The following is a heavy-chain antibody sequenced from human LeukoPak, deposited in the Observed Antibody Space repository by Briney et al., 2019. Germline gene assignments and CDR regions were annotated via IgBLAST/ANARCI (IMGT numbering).Heavy chain of an antibody. CDR2: IRYDGSNK. D-gene: IGHD3-22*01. J-gene: IGHJ4*02. Sequence: GGSLRLSCAASGFTFSSYGMHWVRQAPGKGLEWVAFIRYDGSNKYYADSVKGRFTISRDDSKTTLYLQMNSLRAEDTAVYYCAKDSAGETYYYDSSGYYYGYFDYWGQGTLVTVSS. CDR1: GFTFSSYG. CDR3: AKDSAGETYYYDSSGYYYGYFDY. V-gene: IGHV3-30*02.